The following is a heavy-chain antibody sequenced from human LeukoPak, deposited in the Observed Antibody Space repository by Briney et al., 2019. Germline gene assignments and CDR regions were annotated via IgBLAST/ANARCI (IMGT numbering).Heavy chain of an antibody. Sequence: ASVKVSCKTSRYTFNKYGLIWVRQAPGQGLEWMGWVSLYESDTKYGQNFQGRVTLTTDSSTYTAYLELKSLGFDDTAVYYCATDSDDFWGQGTLVAVSS. CDR1: RYTFNKYG. V-gene: IGHV1-18*01. J-gene: IGHJ4*02. CDR3: ATDSDDF. CDR2: VSLYESDT.